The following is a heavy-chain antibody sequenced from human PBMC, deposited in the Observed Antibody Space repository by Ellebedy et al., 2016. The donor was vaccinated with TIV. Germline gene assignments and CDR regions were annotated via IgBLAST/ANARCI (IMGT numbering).Heavy chain of an antibody. CDR2: FIPIFRKA. V-gene: IGHV1-69*13. J-gene: IGHJ6*03. Sequence: SVKVSCXAFGGTFNNYGISWVRQAPGQGLEWMGGFIPIFRKANYAQKFQGRVTITADESTSTAYMELSSLRSEDTAVYYCARDRGSSGTYYPRLGYYYYMDVWGKGTTVTVSS. CDR1: GGTFNNYG. D-gene: IGHD1-26*01. CDR3: ARDRGSSGTYYPRLGYYYYMDV.